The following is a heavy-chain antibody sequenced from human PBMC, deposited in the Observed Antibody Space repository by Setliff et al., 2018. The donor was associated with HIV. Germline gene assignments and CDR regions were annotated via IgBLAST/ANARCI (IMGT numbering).Heavy chain of an antibody. D-gene: IGHD3-16*01. V-gene: IGHV4-4*07. CDR3: AREGGADRYFDY. CDR1: GGSISTYY. Sequence: PSETLSLTCTVSGGSISTYYWSWIRQPAGKGLEWVGRLHASGNSNYSPSLKSRVNMSVDTSKSQFSLKVMSVTAADTAVYYCAREGGADRYFDYWGPGTPVTVSS. J-gene: IGHJ4*02. CDR2: LHASGNS.